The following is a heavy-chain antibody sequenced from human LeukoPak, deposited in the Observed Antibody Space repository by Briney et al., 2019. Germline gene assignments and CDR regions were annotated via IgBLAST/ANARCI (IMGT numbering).Heavy chain of an antibody. J-gene: IGHJ6*02. Sequence: ASVKVSCKASGYTFTSYDINWVRQATGQGLEWMGWMNPNSGNTGYAQKFQGRVTMTRNTSISTAYVELSSLRSEDTAVYYCARGRAENDLWSGYYTYYYGMDVWGQGTTVTVSS. V-gene: IGHV1-8*01. CDR3: ARGRAENDLWSGYYTYYYGMDV. D-gene: IGHD3-3*01. CDR2: MNPNSGNT. CDR1: GYTFTSYD.